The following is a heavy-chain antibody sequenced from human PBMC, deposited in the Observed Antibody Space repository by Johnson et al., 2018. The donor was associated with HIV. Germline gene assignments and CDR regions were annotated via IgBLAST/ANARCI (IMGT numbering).Heavy chain of an antibody. CDR3: ARDPGNYGGAFDI. D-gene: IGHD4-11*01. CDR2: VKSKTAGGTT. J-gene: IGHJ3*02. CDR1: GFTFSDAW. Sequence: VQLVESGGGLVQPGGSLRLSCAASGFTFSDAWMNWVRQAPGKGLEWVGRVKSKTAGGTTDYAAPVKGRVTISRDAAKNTLYLQRNSLKAEDTAVYYCARDPGNYGGAFDIWGQGTMVTVSS. V-gene: IGHV3-15*01.